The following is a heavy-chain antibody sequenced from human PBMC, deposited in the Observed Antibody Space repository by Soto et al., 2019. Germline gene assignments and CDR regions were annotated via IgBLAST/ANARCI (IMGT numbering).Heavy chain of an antibody. CDR2: SSPDTGNP. D-gene: IGHD3-16*01. J-gene: IGHJ6*02. V-gene: IGHV1-18*01. Sequence: QVQLVQSGDEVKKPGASVKVSCKASGYIFVNYGIAWVRQAPGQGLEWMGWSSPDTGNPYSSTKLKGRLTLPKHTSKSTAYVDRGRLTSDDTALYCCVMGDNYCTPTPQDVWGPGTTGTVSS. CDR3: VMGDNYCTPTPQDV. CDR1: GYIFVNYG.